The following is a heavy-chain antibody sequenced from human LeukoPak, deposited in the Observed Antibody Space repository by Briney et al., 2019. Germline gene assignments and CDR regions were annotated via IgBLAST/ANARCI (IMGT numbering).Heavy chain of an antibody. Sequence: GGSLRLSCAASGFTFTSYSMNWVRQAPGKGLEWVSTISGGGGSIYYADSVKGRFTISRDNSKNTLYLQVNSLRAEDTAVYYCAKGGKWDVTPFDYWGQGTLVTVSS. CDR2: ISGGGGSI. V-gene: IGHV3-23*01. D-gene: IGHD1-26*01. CDR1: GFTFTSYS. J-gene: IGHJ4*02. CDR3: AKGGKWDVTPFDY.